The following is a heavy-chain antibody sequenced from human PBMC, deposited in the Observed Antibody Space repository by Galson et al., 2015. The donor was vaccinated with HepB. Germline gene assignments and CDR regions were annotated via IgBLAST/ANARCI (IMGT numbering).Heavy chain of an antibody. CDR3: ARANWNAVYYYYYGMDV. V-gene: IGHV1-69*13. CDR2: IIPIFGTA. D-gene: IGHD1-1*01. J-gene: IGHJ6*02. CDR1: GGTFSSYA. Sequence: SVKVSCKASGGTFSSYAISWVRQAPGQGLEWMGGIIPIFGTANYAQKFQGRVTITADESTSTAYMELSSLRSEDTAVYYCARANWNAVYYYYYGMDVWGQGTTVTVSS.